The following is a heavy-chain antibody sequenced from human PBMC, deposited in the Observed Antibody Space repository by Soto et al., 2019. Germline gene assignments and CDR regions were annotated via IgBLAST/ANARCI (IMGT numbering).Heavy chain of an antibody. V-gene: IGHV4-59*08. J-gene: IGHJ4*02. CDR2: IYYSGST. CDR1: GGSISSYY. D-gene: IGHD6-19*01. Sequence: PSETLSLTCTVSGGSISSYYWSWIRQPPGKGLEWIGYIYYSGSTNYNPSLKSRVTISVDTSKNQFSLKLSSVTAADTAVYYCARHRRFGSGPFDYWGQGTLVTVSS. CDR3: ARHRRFGSGPFDY.